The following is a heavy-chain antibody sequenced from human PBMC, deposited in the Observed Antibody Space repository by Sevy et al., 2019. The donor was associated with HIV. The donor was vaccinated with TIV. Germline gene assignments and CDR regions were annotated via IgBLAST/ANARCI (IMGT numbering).Heavy chain of an antibody. CDR3: AREAVALDY. V-gene: IGHV4-39*01. Sequence: SETLSLTCTVSGDSISSNNFYWGWVRQPPEKGLEWIGGIYYTGSTYYNPSLKSRVTISVDTSKNQFSLKLTSVTAANTDVYYCAREAVALDYWGQGTLVTVSS. D-gene: IGHD6-19*01. CDR2: IYYTGST. J-gene: IGHJ4*01. CDR1: GDSISSNNFY.